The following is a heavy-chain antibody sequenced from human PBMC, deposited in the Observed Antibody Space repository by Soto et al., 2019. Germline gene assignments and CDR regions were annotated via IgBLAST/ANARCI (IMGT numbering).Heavy chain of an antibody. CDR1: GGTFSSYT. D-gene: IGHD6-19*01. Sequence: QVQLVQSGAEVKKPGSSVKVSCKASGGTFSSYTISWVRQAPGQGLEWMGRIIPILGIANSAQKFQGRVTITADKSTSTAYMELSSLRSEDTAVYYCARDAAVAGYYYGMDVWGQGTTVTVSS. CDR3: ARDAAVAGYYYGMDV. J-gene: IGHJ6*02. V-gene: IGHV1-69*08. CDR2: IIPILGIA.